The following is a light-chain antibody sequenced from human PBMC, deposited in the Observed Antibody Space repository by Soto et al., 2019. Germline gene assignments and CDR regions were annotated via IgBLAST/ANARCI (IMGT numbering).Light chain of an antibody. J-gene: IGKJ1*01. Sequence: QMTQSPSSLSASVGDRVTITCRASQSISSYLNWYQQKPGKAPKLLIYAASSLQSGVPSRFSGSGSGTDFTLTISSLQPEDFATYYCLQDYDYLWTFGQGTKVDIK. CDR2: AAS. CDR3: LQDYDYLWT. CDR1: QSISSY. V-gene: IGKV1-6*01.